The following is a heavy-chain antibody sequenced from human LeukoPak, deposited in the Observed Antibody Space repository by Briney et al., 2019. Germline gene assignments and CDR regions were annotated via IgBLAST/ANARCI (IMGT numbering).Heavy chain of an antibody. CDR3: ARWSSRAFDI. CDR1: GFTVSSNY. V-gene: IGHV3-66*01. Sequence: GGSLRLSCAASGFTVSSNYMSWVRQAPGKGLEWVSVIYNTGSTYYADSVKGRFTISRDNSKNTLYLQMNSLRAEDTAVYYCARWSSRAFDIWGQGTMVTVSS. D-gene: IGHD6-13*01. CDR2: IYNTGST. J-gene: IGHJ3*02.